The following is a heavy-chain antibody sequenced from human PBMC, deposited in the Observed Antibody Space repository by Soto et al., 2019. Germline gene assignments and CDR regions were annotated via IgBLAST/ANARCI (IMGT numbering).Heavy chain of an antibody. CDR1: GFTFSSYA. CDR3: AKRGGKINGMGGNDY. J-gene: IGHJ4*02. D-gene: IGHD3-16*01. CDR2: ISGSGGIT. V-gene: IGHV3-23*01. Sequence: EVQLLESGGGLVQPGGSLRLSCAASGFTFSSYAMSWVRQAPGKGLEWVSAISGSGGITYYADSVKGRFTISRDNSKNTLYLQMNSLRAEDTAVYYCAKRGGKINGMGGNDYWGQGNLVTVSS.